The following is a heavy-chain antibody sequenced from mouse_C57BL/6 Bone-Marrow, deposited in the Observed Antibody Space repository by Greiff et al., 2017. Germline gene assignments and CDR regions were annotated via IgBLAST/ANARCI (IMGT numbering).Heavy chain of an antibody. Sequence: EVQLQQSGPELVKPGASVTIPCTASGYTFTDYNMDWVKQSPGKGLEWIGDINPNNGGTIYNPKFKGKGTLTVDKSSSTAYMELRSLTSDDTAVYYCARGVCYNSMDYWGQGTSLTVSS. J-gene: IGHJ4*01. CDR2: INPNNGGT. V-gene: IGHV1-18*01. D-gene: IGHD1-3*01. CDR3: ARGVCYNSMDY. CDR1: GYTFTDYN.